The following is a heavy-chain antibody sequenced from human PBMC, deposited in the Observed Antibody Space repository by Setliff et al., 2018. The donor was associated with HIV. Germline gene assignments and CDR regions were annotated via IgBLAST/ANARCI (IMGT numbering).Heavy chain of an antibody. V-gene: IGHV4-59*01. J-gene: IGHJ4*02. CDR1: GGSISTYY. CDR2: IYYSGTT. D-gene: IGHD3-10*01. CDR3: AGDPVGHYYFHS. Sequence: SETLSLTCTVSGGSISTYYWSWLRQSPGKGLEWIGYIYYSGTTSYNPSLKSRLTMSIDTSRNRFSLNLTSVTAADTAVYFCAGDPVGHYYFHSWGQGTQVTV.